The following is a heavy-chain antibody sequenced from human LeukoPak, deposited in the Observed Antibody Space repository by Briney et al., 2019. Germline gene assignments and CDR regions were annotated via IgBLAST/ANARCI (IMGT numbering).Heavy chain of an antibody. CDR2: IHYSGST. CDR1: GGSIRSYY. Sequence: SETLSLTCAVSGGSIRSYYWSWIRQPPGKGLEWIGHIHYSGSTNHNPSLKSRVTTSVDTSRNQFSLKLGSVTAADTAVYYCARQVAAVGYYFDYWGQGTLVTVSS. V-gene: IGHV4-59*08. J-gene: IGHJ4*02. CDR3: ARQVAAVGYYFDY. D-gene: IGHD6-13*01.